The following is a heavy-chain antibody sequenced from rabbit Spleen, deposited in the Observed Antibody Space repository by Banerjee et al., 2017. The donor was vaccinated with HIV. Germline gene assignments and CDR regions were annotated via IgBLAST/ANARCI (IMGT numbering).Heavy chain of an antibody. CDR3: ARDAGRGDYIDGVFNL. J-gene: IGHJ4*01. Sequence: QEQLVESGGGLVQPEGSLTLTCTASGFSFSSSYYMCWVRQAPGKGLEWIGYIDPVFGSTSYASWVNGRFTISSHNAQNTLYLQLNSLTAADTATYFCARDAGRGDYIDGVFNLWGPGTLVTVS. V-gene: IGHV1S45*01. CDR2: IDPVFGST. D-gene: IGHD8-1*01. CDR1: GFSFSSSYY.